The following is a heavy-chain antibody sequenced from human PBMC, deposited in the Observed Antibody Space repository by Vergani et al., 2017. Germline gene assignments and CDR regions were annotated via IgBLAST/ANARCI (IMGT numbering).Heavy chain of an antibody. CDR3: ARSLRTAYYYGMDV. CDR2: IYSGGST. Sequence: EVQLVESGGGLVQPGGSLRLSCAASGFTVSSNYMSWVRQAPGKGLEWVSVIYSGGSTYYADSVKGRFTISRDNSKNTLYLQINSLRAEDTAVYYCARSLRTAYYYGMDVWGQGTTVTVSS. CDR1: GFTVSSNY. J-gene: IGHJ6*02. V-gene: IGHV3-66*02. D-gene: IGHD4-17*01.